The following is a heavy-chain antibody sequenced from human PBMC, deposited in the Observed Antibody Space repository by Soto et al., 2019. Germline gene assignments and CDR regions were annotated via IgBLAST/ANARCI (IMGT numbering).Heavy chain of an antibody. CDR2: IWYDGSNK. CDR3: ARGRFGAVAVAAADY. CDR1: GFTFSSYG. V-gene: IGHV3-33*01. Sequence: QVQLVESGGGVVQPGRSLRLSCAASGFTFSSYGMHWVRQAPGKGLEWVAVIWYDGSNKYYADSVKGRFTISRDNSKTTLYLQMNSLRAEDTAVYYCARGRFGAVAVAAADYWGQGTLVTVSS. J-gene: IGHJ4*02. D-gene: IGHD6-19*01.